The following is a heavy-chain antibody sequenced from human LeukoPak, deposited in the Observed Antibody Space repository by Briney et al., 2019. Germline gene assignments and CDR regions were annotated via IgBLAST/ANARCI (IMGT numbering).Heavy chain of an antibody. CDR2: IYSGGST. CDR3: SGRRGQFDN. CDR1: GFTVSSNY. Sequence: GGSLRLSCAASGFTVSSNYMSWVRQAPGKGLEWVSVIYSGGSTYYADDVKGRFTIFTENSKNKLYLQMNNLRAEDDAVVYCSGRRGQFDNWGEGTLVTVSS. V-gene: IGHV3-66*02. J-gene: IGHJ4*02.